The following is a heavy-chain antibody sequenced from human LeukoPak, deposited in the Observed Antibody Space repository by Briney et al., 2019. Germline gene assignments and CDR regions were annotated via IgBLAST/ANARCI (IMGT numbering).Heavy chain of an antibody. CDR2: IYHSGST. J-gene: IGHJ4*02. D-gene: IGHD3-10*01. CDR1: GHSISSGYY. CDR3: ARENGSGSYYSRY. Sequence: SETLSLTCTVSGHSISSGYYWGWIRQPPGMGLEWIASIYHSGSTYYNPSLKSRVTISVDTSKNQFSLKLSSVTAADTAVYYCARENGSGSYYSRYWGQGTLVTVSS. V-gene: IGHV4-38-2*02.